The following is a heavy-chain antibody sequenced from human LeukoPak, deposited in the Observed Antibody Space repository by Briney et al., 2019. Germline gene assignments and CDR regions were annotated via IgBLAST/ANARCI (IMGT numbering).Heavy chain of an antibody. CDR3: ARGRAYYYGSGSYYRRNLFDP. Sequence: SESLSPTCALYGASSSGYYWGWVRQPPRNWLEWMGEINHIGSTNYNPSLKSRVTISVDASKNQSSLKLSSVTAADTAVYYCARGRAYYYGSGSYYRRNLFDPWGQGTLVTVSS. J-gene: IGHJ5*02. CDR1: GASSSGYY. CDR2: INHIGST. D-gene: IGHD3-10*01. V-gene: IGHV4-34*01.